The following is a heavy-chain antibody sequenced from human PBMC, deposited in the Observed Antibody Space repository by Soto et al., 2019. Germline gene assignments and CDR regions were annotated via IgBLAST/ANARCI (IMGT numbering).Heavy chain of an antibody. D-gene: IGHD3-22*01. Sequence: QVQLVQSGAEVKKPGSSVKVSCKASGGTFSSYAISWVRQAPGQGLEWMGGIISIFGTANYAQKFQGRVTITADESTSTAYMELSSLRSEDTAVYYCARDRQYYDSSGYYYYYYGMDVWGQGTTVTVSS. V-gene: IGHV1-69*01. CDR3: ARDRQYYDSSGYYYYYYGMDV. CDR1: GGTFSSYA. J-gene: IGHJ6*02. CDR2: IISIFGTA.